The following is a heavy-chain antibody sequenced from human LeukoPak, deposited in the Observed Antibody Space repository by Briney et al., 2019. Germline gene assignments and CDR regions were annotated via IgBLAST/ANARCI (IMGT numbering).Heavy chain of an antibody. J-gene: IGHJ4*02. CDR3: ARDMYTGYETFDY. CDR2: INPNNVGT. D-gene: IGHD5-12*01. Sequence: ASVKVSCKASGYTFTGYYIHWVRQAPGQGLEWMGWINPNNVGTNYAQKFQGRVTMTRDTSISTAYMELNRLTSDDTAVYYCARDMYTGYETFDYWGQGTPVTVSS. CDR1: GYTFTGYY. V-gene: IGHV1-2*02.